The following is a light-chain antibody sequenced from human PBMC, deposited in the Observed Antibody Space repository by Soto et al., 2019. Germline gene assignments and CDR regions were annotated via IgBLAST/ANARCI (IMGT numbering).Light chain of an antibody. CDR3: QQCGDSPLT. CDR1: ESIYINS. J-gene: IGKJ3*01. Sequence: EIVLTQSPGTLSLSPGKSATLSCKASESIYINSFAWYYQKPGQPPSLLIYGASTRATGIPDRFSGSGSGTDFVLSIDRLEVEDSGIYYCQQCGDSPLTFGPGTRVDIK. V-gene: IGKV3-20*01. CDR2: GAS.